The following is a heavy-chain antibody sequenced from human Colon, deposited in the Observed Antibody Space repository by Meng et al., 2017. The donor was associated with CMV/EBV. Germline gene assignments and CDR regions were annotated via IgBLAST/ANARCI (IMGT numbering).Heavy chain of an antibody. D-gene: IGHD1-14*01. Sequence: GASLKISCVASGFTFNYYAMHWVRQAPGKGLEWVAVIPYDGNNEYYADSVKGRFTMSRDNARNSLFLQMNSLRAEDTAVYYCAKGQGILYDWGQGTLVTVSS. V-gene: IGHV3-30*04. CDR2: IPYDGNNE. J-gene: IGHJ4*02. CDR1: GFTFNYYA. CDR3: AKGQGILYD.